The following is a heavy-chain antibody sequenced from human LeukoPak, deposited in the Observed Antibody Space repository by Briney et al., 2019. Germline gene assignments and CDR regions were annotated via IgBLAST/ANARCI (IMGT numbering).Heavy chain of an antibody. V-gene: IGHV1-69*02. CDR2: IIPILGIA. J-gene: IGHJ6*02. CDR3: ARVSGSYDSSGYSPHYYYYGMDV. CDR1: GGTFSSYT. D-gene: IGHD3-22*01. Sequence: SVKVSCTASGGTFSSYTISWVRQAPGQGLEWMGRIIPILGIANYAQKFQGRVTITANKSTSTAYMELSSLRSEDTAVYYCARVSGSYDSSGYSPHYYYYGMDVWGQGTTVTVSS.